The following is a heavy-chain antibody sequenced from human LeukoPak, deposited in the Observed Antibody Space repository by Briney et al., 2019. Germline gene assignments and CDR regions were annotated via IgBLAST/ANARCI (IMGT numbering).Heavy chain of an antibody. Sequence: GASVKVSCKASGYMFSTYGFAWVRQAPGQGLEWMGWISSYNGNTNYAQKLQGRVTLTTDTSTNTAYMELRSLRPDDTAVYYCARPFMEQLVPFDPWAREPWSPSPQ. V-gene: IGHV1-18*01. D-gene: IGHD6-13*01. CDR3: ARPFMEQLVPFDP. CDR1: GYMFSTYG. CDR2: ISSYNGNT. J-gene: IGHJ5*02.